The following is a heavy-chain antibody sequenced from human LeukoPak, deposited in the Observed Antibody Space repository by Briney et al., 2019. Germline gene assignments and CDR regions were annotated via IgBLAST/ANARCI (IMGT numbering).Heavy chain of an antibody. CDR2: TSSDGRNK. D-gene: IGHD3-10*01. V-gene: IGHV3-30*03. CDR1: GFIFDSYA. CDR3: AREGLMGDAFDI. J-gene: IGHJ3*02. Sequence: SGGSLRLSCSASGFIFDSYAMHWVCQAPGKGLEWVAITSSDGRNKYHIESVKGRFTISRDNSKNTLYLQMNSLRAEDTAVYYCAREGLMGDAFDIWGQGTMVTVSS.